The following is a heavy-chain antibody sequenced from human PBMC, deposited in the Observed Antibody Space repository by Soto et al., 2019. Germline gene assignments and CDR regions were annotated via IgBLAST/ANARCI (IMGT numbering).Heavy chain of an antibody. CDR2: IIPIFGTA. J-gene: IGHJ6*02. D-gene: IGHD2-8*01. V-gene: IGHV1-69*13. CDR1: GGTFSSYA. Sequence: ASVKVSCKASGGTFSSYAISWVRQAPGQGLEWMGGIIPIFGTANYAQKFQGRVTITAGESTSTAYMELSSLRSEDTAVYYCASVLWTNGVHYYGMDVWGQGTTVTVSS. CDR3: ASVLWTNGVHYYGMDV.